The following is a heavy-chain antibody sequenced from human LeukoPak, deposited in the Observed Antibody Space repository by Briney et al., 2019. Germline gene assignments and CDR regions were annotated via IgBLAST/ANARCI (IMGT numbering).Heavy chain of an antibody. CDR3: AKGRGYCSGSSCPTGGD. J-gene: IGHJ1*01. D-gene: IGHD2-15*01. CDR2: ISYDGSNK. V-gene: IGHV3-30*18. CDR1: GFRFSNYG. Sequence: GGSLRLSCAASGFRFSNYGMHWVRQAPGKGLEWVAVISYDGSNKYHAGSVEGRFTISRDNSRDTLYLQLDSLRSEDAAVYYCAKGRGYCSGSSCPTGGDWGQGTLVIVSS.